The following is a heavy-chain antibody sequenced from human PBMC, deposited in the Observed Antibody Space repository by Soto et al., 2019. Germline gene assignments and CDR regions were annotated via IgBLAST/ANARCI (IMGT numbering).Heavy chain of an antibody. CDR1: GGSFTNYG. V-gene: IGHV1-69*13. CDR3: ATVLGGYSGSRGPFDL. Sequence: SVKVSCKASGGSFTNYGISWLRQAPGQGLEWMGGSIPIFETTNYAQNFRGRVTITADESTGTSSMELSGLKSADTAVYFCATVLGGYSGSRGPFDLWGQGTLVTVSS. D-gene: IGHD1-26*01. CDR2: SIPIFETT. J-gene: IGHJ4*02.